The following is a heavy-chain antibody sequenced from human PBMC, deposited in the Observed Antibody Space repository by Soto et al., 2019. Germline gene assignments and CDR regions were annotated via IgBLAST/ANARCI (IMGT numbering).Heavy chain of an antibody. CDR3: VMVDNYVTPTPQDV. Sequence: QVQLVQSGDEVKKPGASVNVSCKASGYIFVNYGIAWVRQAPGQGLEWMGWISPYTGNTHSATKVQGRLTMTTDTSTSTAYMDLGSLPSDDTAVYYCVMVDNYVTPTPQDVWGQGTTVTVSS. J-gene: IGHJ6*02. D-gene: IGHD3-16*01. CDR1: GYIFVNYG. CDR2: ISPYTGNT. V-gene: IGHV1-18*01.